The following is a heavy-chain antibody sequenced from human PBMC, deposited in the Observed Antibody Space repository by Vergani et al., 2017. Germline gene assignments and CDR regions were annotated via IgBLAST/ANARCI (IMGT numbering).Heavy chain of an antibody. CDR3: ARHGPLPYYDSSGYPNWFDP. V-gene: IGHV4-4*09. J-gene: IGHJ5*02. D-gene: IGHD3-22*01. CDR1: GGSISSYY. Sequence: QVQLQESGPGLVKPSETLSLTCTVSGGSISSYYWSWIRQPPGKGLEWIGYIYTSGSTNYNPSLKSRVTISVDTSKNQFSLKLSAVLAADTAVYYCARHGPLPYYDSSGYPNWFDPWGRGTLVTVSS. CDR2: IYTSGST.